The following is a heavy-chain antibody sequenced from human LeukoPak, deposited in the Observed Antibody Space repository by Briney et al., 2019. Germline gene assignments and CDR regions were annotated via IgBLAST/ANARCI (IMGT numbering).Heavy chain of an antibody. D-gene: IGHD3-3*01. Sequence: ASVKVSCKASGYTFTGYYMHWVRQAPGQGLEWMGRINPNSGGTNYAQKFQGRVTMTRDTSISTAYMELSRLRSDDTAVYYCARVTIFGVVIIDYWGQGTLATVSS. V-gene: IGHV1-2*06. J-gene: IGHJ4*02. CDR2: INPNSGGT. CDR1: GYTFTGYY. CDR3: ARVTIFGVVIIDY.